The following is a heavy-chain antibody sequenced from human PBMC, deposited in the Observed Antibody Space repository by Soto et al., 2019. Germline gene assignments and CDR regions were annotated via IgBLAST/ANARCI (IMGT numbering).Heavy chain of an antibody. CDR3: ARHSRHYDFWSGYFDP. D-gene: IGHD3-3*01. Sequence: PSETLSLTCTVSGGSISSYYWSWIRQPPGKGLEWIGYIHYSGSTNYNPSLKSRVTISVDTSKNQFSLKLSSVTAADTAVYYCARHSRHYDFWSGYFDPWGQGTLVTVSS. V-gene: IGHV4-59*08. CDR2: IHYSGST. J-gene: IGHJ5*02. CDR1: GGSISSYY.